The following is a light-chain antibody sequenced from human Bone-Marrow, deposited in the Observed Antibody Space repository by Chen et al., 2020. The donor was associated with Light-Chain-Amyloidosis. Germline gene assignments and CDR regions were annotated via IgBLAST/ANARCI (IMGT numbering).Light chain of an antibody. Sequence: SYVLTQPSSVSVAPGQTATIACGGNNIGSTSVHWYQQTPGQAPLLVVYDDSDRPSGIPVRLSGSNSGNTATLTSSRVEAGDEADYYCQVWDRSSDRPVFGGGTTLTVL. CDR3: QVWDRSSDRPV. V-gene: IGLV3-21*02. CDR1: NIGSTS. CDR2: DDS. J-gene: IGLJ3*02.